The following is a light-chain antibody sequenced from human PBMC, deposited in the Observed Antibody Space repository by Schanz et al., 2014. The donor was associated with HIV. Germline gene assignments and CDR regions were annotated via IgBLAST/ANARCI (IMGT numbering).Light chain of an antibody. J-gene: IGKJ1*01. CDR1: EGIGIW. V-gene: IGKV1-5*03. CDR2: KAS. Sequence: DIQMTQSPSTLSTSLGDRVTITCRASEGIGIWLAWYQQKPGKAPKLLIYKASTLESGVPSTFSGSGSGTEFTLTISSLQPDDFATYYCQQYNTYPWTFGHGTKVE. CDR3: QQYNTYPWT.